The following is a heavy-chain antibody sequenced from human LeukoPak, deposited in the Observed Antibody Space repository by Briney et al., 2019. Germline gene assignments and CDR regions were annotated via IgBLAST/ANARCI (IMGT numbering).Heavy chain of an antibody. CDR2: INHSGST. CDR3: ARGGDGDYSNDDFDY. Sequence: TLSLTFAVYGGSFSSYYWSWIRQPPGKGLGWIGEINHSGSTNYNPSLKSRVTISVDTSKNQFSLKLSSVTAADTAVYYCARGGDGDYSNDDFDYWGQGTLVTVSS. J-gene: IGHJ4*02. V-gene: IGHV4-34*01. D-gene: IGHD4-11*01. CDR1: GGSFSSYY.